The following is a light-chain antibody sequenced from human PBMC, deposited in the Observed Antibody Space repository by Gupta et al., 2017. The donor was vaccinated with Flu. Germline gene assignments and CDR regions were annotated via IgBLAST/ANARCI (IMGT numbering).Light chain of an antibody. CDR2: WVS. V-gene: IGKV4-1*01. Sequence: DSVMTQAPDSLAVSLGERATINCKSSQGVLHNSSNKNYVAWYQQKGGQSPKLLIYWVSTRESGVPDRFSGRGSGTDFTLTISSLQAEDVAVYYCHQDDNIPFTFGRGTKVEIK. CDR1: QGVLHNSSNKNY. J-gene: IGKJ4*01. CDR3: HQDDNIPFT.